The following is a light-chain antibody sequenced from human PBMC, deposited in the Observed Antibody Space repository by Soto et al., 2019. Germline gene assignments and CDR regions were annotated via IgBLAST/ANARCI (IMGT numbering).Light chain of an antibody. CDR1: QSVSSSA. CDR3: QQYGGSPLYT. V-gene: IGKV3-20*01. J-gene: IGKJ2*01. CDR2: GAS. Sequence: IVLTQSPGTLSLSPGDRATLSCRARQSVSSSALAWYQQKPGKAPRLLIYGASTRATGIPDRFRGSGSGTDFTVTISRLEPEDFAVYYCQQYGGSPLYTFGQGTTLEIK.